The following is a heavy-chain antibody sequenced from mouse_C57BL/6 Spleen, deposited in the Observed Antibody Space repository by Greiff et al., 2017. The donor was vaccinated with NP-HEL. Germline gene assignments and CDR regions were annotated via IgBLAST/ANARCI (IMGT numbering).Heavy chain of an antibody. CDR1: GYAFSSSW. J-gene: IGHJ2*01. Sequence: VQLQESGPELVKPGASVKISCKASGYAFSSSWMNWVKQRPGQGLEWIGRIYPGDGDTNYNGKFKGKATLTADKSSSTAYMQLSSLTSEDSAVYFCARLGYSNYDFDYWGQGTTLTVSS. D-gene: IGHD2-5*01. CDR2: IYPGDGDT. V-gene: IGHV1-82*01. CDR3: ARLGYSNYDFDY.